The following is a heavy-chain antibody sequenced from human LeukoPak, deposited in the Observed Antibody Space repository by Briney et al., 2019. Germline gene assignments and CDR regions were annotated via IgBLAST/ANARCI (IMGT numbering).Heavy chain of an antibody. Sequence: GASVKVSCKASGGTFSSYAISWVRQAPGQGLEWMGGIIPIFGTANYAQKFQGRVTITADKSTSTAYMELSSLRSEDTAVYYCARERGYSGYDYGVVYWGQGTLVTVSS. J-gene: IGHJ4*02. CDR2: IIPIFGTA. D-gene: IGHD5-12*01. CDR3: ARERGYSGYDYGVVY. CDR1: GGTFSSYA. V-gene: IGHV1-69*06.